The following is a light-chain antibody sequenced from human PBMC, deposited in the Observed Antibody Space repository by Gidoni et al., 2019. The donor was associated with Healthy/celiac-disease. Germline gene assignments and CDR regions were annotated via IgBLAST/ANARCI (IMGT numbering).Light chain of an antibody. CDR3: SSYAAGSTFVV. J-gene: IGLJ2*01. CDR1: SSDVGNYNL. Sequence: QSALTQPASVSGSPGQSITISCTGTSSDVGNYNLVSWYQQHPDKAPKLMIYEVSKRPSGVSNRFSGSKSGNTASLTISGLQAEDEADYYCSSYAAGSTFVVFGGGTKLTVL. CDR2: EVS. V-gene: IGLV2-23*02.